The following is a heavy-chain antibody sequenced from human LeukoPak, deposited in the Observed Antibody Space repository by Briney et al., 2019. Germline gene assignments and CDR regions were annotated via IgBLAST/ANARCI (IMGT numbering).Heavy chain of an antibody. J-gene: IGHJ3*02. CDR3: ARGGFDIYDAFDI. Sequence: ASVKVSCKASGYTFTSYYMHWVRQAPGQGLEWMGIINPSGGSTSYAQKFQGRVTMTRDTSITTAYLELSSLRADDTAVYYCARGGFDIYDAFDIWGQGTMVTVSS. CDR1: GYTFTSYY. V-gene: IGHV1-46*01. D-gene: IGHD3-9*01. CDR2: INPSGGST.